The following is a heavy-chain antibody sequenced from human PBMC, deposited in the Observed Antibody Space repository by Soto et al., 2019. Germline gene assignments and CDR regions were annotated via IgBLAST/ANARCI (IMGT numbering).Heavy chain of an antibody. CDR1: GGSISSYY. Sequence: SETLSLTCTVSGGSISSYYWSWIRQPPGKGLEWIGYIYYSGSTNYNPSLKSRVTISVDTSKNQFSLKLSSVTAADTAVYYCAREEQQLVYPARKDYYYYYMDVWGKGTTVTVSS. CDR2: IYYSGST. J-gene: IGHJ6*03. CDR3: AREEQQLVYPARKDYYYYYMDV. V-gene: IGHV4-59*01. D-gene: IGHD6-13*01.